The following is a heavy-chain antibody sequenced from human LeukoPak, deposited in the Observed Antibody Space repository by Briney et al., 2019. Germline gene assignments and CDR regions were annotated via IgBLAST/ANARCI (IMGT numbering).Heavy chain of an antibody. D-gene: IGHD2-2*01. V-gene: IGHV7-4-1*02. CDR1: GYTFTSYA. Sequence: ASVKVSCKASGYTFTSYAMNWVRQAPGQGLEWVGWINTNTGNPTYAQGFTGRFVFSLDTSVSTAYLQISSLKAEDTAVYYCARELGYCSSTSCYAGNWFDPWGQGTLVTVSS. CDR2: INTNTGNP. J-gene: IGHJ5*02. CDR3: ARELGYCSSTSCYAGNWFDP.